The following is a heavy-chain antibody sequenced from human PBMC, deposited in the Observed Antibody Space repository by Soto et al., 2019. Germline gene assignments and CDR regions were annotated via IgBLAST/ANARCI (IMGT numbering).Heavy chain of an antibody. J-gene: IGHJ3*02. CDR2: IIPILGIA. CDR3: ASPYDSSGYTGLGAFDI. D-gene: IGHD3-22*01. CDR1: GGTFSSYT. Sequence: QVQLVQSGAEVKKPGSSVKVSCKASGGTFSSYTISWVRQAPGQGLEWMGRIIPILGIANYAQKFQGRVTITADKSTSTAYMEVSSLRSVDTAVYYCASPYDSSGYTGLGAFDIWGQGTMVTVSS. V-gene: IGHV1-69*02.